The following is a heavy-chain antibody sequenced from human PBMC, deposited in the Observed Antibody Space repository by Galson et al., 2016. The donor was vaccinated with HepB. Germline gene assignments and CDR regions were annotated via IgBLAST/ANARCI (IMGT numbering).Heavy chain of an antibody. CDR1: SGSFGGYY. CDR3: ARGVRSADRRLDY. Sequence: SETLSLTCAVYSGSFGGYYWTWIRRPPGKGLEWIGEIIHSGSTNYDPSLKSRVSVSVDMSKNQFSLKLNSMTAADTAVYYCARGVRSADRRLDYWGQGTLVTVSS. V-gene: IGHV4-34*12. D-gene: IGHD1-26*01. J-gene: IGHJ4*02. CDR2: IIHSGST.